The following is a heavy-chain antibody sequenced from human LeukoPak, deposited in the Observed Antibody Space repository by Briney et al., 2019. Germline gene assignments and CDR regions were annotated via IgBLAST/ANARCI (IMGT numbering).Heavy chain of an antibody. V-gene: IGHV4-39*01. CDR3: ARRSGWAAAGTFWFDP. CDR1: GGSISSSSYY. Sequence: SETLSLTCTVSGGSISSSSYYWGWIRQPPGKGLEWIGSIYYSGSTCYNPSLKSRVTISVDTSKNQFSLKLSSVTAADTAVYYCARRSGWAAAGTFWFDPWGQGTLVTVSS. CDR2: IYYSGST. D-gene: IGHD6-13*01. J-gene: IGHJ5*02.